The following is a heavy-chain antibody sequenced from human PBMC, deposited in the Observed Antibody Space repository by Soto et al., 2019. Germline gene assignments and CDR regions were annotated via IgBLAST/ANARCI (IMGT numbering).Heavy chain of an antibody. CDR3: ARGPVDYGDPYYFDY. CDR2: ISSIGSYI. V-gene: IGHV3-21*01. CDR1: GFTFSNSN. D-gene: IGHD4-17*01. J-gene: IGHJ4*02. Sequence: PGGSLRLSCAASGFTFSNSNLNWVRQAPGKGLEWVSSISSIGSYIYYADSVKGRFTISRDNAKNSLSLQMNSLRAEDTAVYYCARGPVDYGDPYYFDYWGQGTLVTVSS.